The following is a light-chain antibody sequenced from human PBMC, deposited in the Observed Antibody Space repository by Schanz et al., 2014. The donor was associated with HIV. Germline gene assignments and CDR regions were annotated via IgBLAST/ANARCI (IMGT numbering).Light chain of an antibody. CDR3: SSYTRSSTVL. V-gene: IGLV2-14*01. J-gene: IGLJ2*01. CDR1: RSDIGNHDF. Sequence: QSALTQPASVSGSPGQSITISCTGTRSDIGNHDFVSWYQQHPGKAPKLMIYEVTKRPSGVPARFSGSKSGNTASLTISGLQAEDETDYYCSSYTRSSTVLFGGGTKLTVL. CDR2: EVT.